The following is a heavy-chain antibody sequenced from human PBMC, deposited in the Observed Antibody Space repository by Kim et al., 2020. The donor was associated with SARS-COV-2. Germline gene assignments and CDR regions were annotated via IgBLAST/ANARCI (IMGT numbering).Heavy chain of an antibody. CDR2: IKEDGSEK. D-gene: IGHD2-15*01. CDR3: ARGRGWFPD. V-gene: IGHV3-7*01. J-gene: IGHJ4*02. CDR1: GFTISGYW. Sequence: GGSLRLSCAASGFTISGYWMTWVRQAPGKVLEWVANIKEDGSEKEYVYSVKGRFTISRDNAKNSLYLQMNSLRAEDTAVYYCARGRGWFPDWGQGTLVTVSS.